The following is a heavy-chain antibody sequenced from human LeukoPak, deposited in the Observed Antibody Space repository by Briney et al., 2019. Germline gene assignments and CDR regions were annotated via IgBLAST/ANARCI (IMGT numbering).Heavy chain of an antibody. CDR3: ARDRYCSSTSCYDDY. D-gene: IGHD2-2*01. CDR2: ISYDGSNK. V-gene: IGHV3-30-3*01. J-gene: IGHJ4*02. Sequence: GGSLRLSCAASAFTFSSYAMHWVRQAPGKGLEWVAVISYDGSNKYYADSVKSRFTISRDNSKNTLYLQMNSLRAEDTAVYYCARDRYCSSTSCYDDYWGQGTLVTVSS. CDR1: AFTFSSYA.